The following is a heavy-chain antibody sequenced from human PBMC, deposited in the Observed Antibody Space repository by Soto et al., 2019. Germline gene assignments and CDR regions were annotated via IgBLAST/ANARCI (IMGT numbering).Heavy chain of an antibody. CDR3: ARDRYCSGGSCYPPALNDAFDI. D-gene: IGHD2-15*01. J-gene: IGHJ3*02. CDR2: IKQDGSEK. V-gene: IGHV3-7*01. CDR1: GFTFSSYW. Sequence: GGSLRLSCAASGFTFSSYWMSWVRQAPGKGLEWVANIKQDGSEKYYVDSVKGRFTISRDNAKNSLYLQMNSLRAEDTAVYYCARDRYCSGGSCYPPALNDAFDIWGQGTMVTVSS.